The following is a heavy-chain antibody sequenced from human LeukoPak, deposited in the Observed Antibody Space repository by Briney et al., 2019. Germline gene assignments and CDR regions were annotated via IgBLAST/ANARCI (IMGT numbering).Heavy chain of an antibody. CDR1: GFTFSSYG. CDR2: IWYDGTNK. J-gene: IGHJ4*02. CDR3: ARAAYDNSGYLTL. D-gene: IGHD3-22*01. Sequence: GGSLRLSCVASGFTFSSYGMHWVRQAPGKGLEWVAVIWYDGTNKYYADSVKGRFTISRDSPKNTLYLQMNSLRAEDTAVYYCARAAYDNSGYLTLWGQGTLVTVSS. V-gene: IGHV3-33*01.